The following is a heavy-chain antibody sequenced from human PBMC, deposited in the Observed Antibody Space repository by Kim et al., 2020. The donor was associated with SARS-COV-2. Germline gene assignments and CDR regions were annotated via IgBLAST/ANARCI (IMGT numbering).Heavy chain of an antibody. CDR3: AKWPSGGSSGYPGSNWFDP. CDR2: IDPSGGTT. Sequence: ASVKVSCKASGYTFTNYYMHWVRQAPGQGLEWMGIIDPSGGTTSYAQEFQGRVTMTRDTSTSTVYMELSSLRSEDTAVYYCAKWPSGGSSGYPGSNWFDPWGQGTLVTVSS. CDR1: GYTFTNYY. V-gene: IGHV1-46*01. D-gene: IGHD3-22*01. J-gene: IGHJ5*02.